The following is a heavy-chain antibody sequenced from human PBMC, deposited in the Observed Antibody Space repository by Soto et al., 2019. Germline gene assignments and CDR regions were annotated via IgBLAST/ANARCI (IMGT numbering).Heavy chain of an antibody. J-gene: IGHJ4*02. Sequence: QVQLVESGGGVVQPGRSLRLSCAASGFTFSRYAMHWVRQAPGKGLEWVAVISYDGSNKYYADSVKGRFTISRDNSKNTLYLQMNSLRAEDTAVYYCARDGAGFGVVTSFDYWGQGTLVTVSS. D-gene: IGHD3-3*01. CDR2: ISYDGSNK. CDR1: GFTFSRYA. CDR3: ARDGAGFGVVTSFDY. V-gene: IGHV3-30-3*01.